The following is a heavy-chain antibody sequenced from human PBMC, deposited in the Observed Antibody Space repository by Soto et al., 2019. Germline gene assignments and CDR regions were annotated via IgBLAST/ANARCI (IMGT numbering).Heavy chain of an antibody. CDR1: GFIFDDYS. V-gene: IGHV3-43*01. D-gene: IGHD2-21*02. CDR2: VNWDGSGT. CDR3: VKDMSSGGNSGHFDP. J-gene: IGHJ5*02. Sequence: EVQLVESGGAVVQPGGSLRLSCAASGFIFDDYSMHWFRQAPGKGLEWVSLVNWDGSGTYYADSVKGRFTISRDNTKGSLFLQMNSLRAEDTAVYYCVKDMSSGGNSGHFDPWGLGTLVTVSP.